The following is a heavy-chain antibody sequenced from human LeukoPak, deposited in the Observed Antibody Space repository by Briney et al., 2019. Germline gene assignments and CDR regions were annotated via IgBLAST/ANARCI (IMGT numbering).Heavy chain of an antibody. Sequence: PGGSLRLSCAASGFTFSSYGMHWVRQAPGKGLEWVAVISYDGSNKYYADSVKGRFTISRDNSKNTLYLQMNSLRAEDTAVYYCAREAPSPGIAAAGTLDYWGQGTLVTVSS. CDR2: ISYDGSNK. D-gene: IGHD6-13*01. CDR1: GFTFSSYG. V-gene: IGHV3-30*03. CDR3: AREAPSPGIAAAGTLDY. J-gene: IGHJ4*02.